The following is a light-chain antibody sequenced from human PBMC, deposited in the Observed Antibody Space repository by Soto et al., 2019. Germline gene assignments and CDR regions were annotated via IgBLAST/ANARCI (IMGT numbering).Light chain of an antibody. V-gene: IGLV1-40*01. J-gene: IGLJ2*01. Sequence: QSVLTQPPSVSGATGQRVTISCTGSSSNIGAGIDVHWYQKFPGTAPKLLIYANTNRPSGVPDRFSGSKSGTSASLAITGLQAEDEAYYYCQSYDNSLSGPVFGGGTKLTVL. CDR1: SSNIGAGID. CDR3: QSYDNSLSGPV. CDR2: ANT.